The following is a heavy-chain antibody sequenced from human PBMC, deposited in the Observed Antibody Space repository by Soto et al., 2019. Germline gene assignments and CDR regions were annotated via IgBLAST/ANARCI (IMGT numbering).Heavy chain of an antibody. J-gene: IGHJ6*02. CDR3: ATAATSGYSSSWYSDYYYGMDV. CDR1: GYTFTSYA. D-gene: IGHD6-13*01. V-gene: IGHV1-3*01. CDR2: INAGNGNT. Sequence: ASVKVSCKASGYTFTSYAMHWVRQAPGQRLEWMGWINAGNGNTKYSQKFQGRVTITRDTSASTAYMELSSLRPEDTAVYYCATAATSGYSSSWYSDYYYGMDVWGQGTTVTVSS.